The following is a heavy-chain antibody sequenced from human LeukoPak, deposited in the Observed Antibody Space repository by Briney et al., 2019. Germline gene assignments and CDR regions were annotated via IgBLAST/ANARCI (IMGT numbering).Heavy chain of an antibody. J-gene: IGHJ3*02. CDR1: GGSISSYY. Sequence: SETLSLTCTVSGGSISSYYWSWIRQPPGKGLEWIGYIYYSGSTNYNPSLKSRVTISVDTSKNQFSLKLSSVTAADTAVYYCARERGIVVVPAAINDAFDIWGQGTMVTVSS. CDR2: IYYSGST. V-gene: IGHV4-59*01. D-gene: IGHD2-2*01. CDR3: ARERGIVVVPAAINDAFDI.